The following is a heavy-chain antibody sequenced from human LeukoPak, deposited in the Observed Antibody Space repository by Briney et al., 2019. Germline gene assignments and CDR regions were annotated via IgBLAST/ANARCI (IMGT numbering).Heavy chain of an antibody. CDR3: AKDLGGEYNIFDY. D-gene: IGHD3-9*01. CDR1: GFTLSTYA. J-gene: IGHJ4*02. V-gene: IGHV3-30*02. Sequence: GGSLRLSCAASGFTLSTYAMHWARQAPGKGLEWVAFIRYDGTTKYYADSVKGRFTISRDTSKNTLYLQMNILRAEDTAVYYCAKDLGGEYNIFDYWGQGTLVTVSS. CDR2: IRYDGTTK.